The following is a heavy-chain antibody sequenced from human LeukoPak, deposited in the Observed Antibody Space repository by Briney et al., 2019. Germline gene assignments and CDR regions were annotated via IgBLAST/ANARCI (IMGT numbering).Heavy chain of an antibody. V-gene: IGHV1-46*01. Sequence: SVTVSCKASGYTFTSYYMHWVRQAPRQGLEWMGIINPSGGSTSYAQKFQGRVTMTRDTSTSPVYMELSSLRSEDTAVYYCAREAVVTAAPDYWGQGTLVTVSS. D-gene: IGHD2-21*02. J-gene: IGHJ4*02. CDR3: AREAVVTAAPDY. CDR2: INPSGGST. CDR1: GYTFTSYY.